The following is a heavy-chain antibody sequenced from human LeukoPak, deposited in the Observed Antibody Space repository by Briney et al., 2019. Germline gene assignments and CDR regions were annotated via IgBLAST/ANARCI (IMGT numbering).Heavy chain of an antibody. V-gene: IGHV3-74*01. CDR1: GFTFTNYW. D-gene: IGHD2-21*02. CDR3: ARTAYCGADCHYYFDY. Sequence: GGSLRLSCAASGFTFTNYWMHWVRQAPGKGLVWVSRTKSDGSSTTYADSVKGRFTISRDNAENTLFLQMNSLRAEDTAVYYCARTAYCGADCHYYFDYWGQGALVTVSS. CDR2: TKSDGSST. J-gene: IGHJ4*02.